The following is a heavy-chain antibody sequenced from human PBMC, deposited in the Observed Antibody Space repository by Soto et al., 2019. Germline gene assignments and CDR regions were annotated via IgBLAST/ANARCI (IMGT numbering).Heavy chain of an antibody. CDR2: IIPIFGTA. Sequence: SVKVSCKASGGTFSSYAISWVRQAPGQGLEWMGGIIPIFGTANYAQKFQGRVTITADESTSTAYMELSSLRSEDTAVYYCAKDRGLELRHYYYGMDVWGQGTTVTVSS. J-gene: IGHJ6*02. CDR1: GGTFSSYA. CDR3: AKDRGLELRHYYYGMDV. D-gene: IGHD1-7*01. V-gene: IGHV1-69*13.